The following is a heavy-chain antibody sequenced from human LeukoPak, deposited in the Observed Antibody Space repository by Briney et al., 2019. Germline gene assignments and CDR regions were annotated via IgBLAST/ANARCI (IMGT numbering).Heavy chain of an antibody. CDR1: GFTVSSNY. Sequence: GGSLRLSCAASGFTVSSNYMSWVRQAPGKGLEWVSVIYSGGSTYYADSVKGRFTISRDNSKNTPYLQMNSLRAEDTAVYYCARARVIGDIVATDYYYYYGMDVWGQGTTVTVSS. V-gene: IGHV3-53*01. CDR3: ARARVIGDIVATDYYYYYGMDV. CDR2: IYSGGST. D-gene: IGHD5-12*01. J-gene: IGHJ6*02.